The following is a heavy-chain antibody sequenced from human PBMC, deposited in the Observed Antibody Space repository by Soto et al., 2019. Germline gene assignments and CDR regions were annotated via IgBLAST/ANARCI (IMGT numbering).Heavy chain of an antibody. CDR3: ARDEGHGDYFLD. CDR2: IYYSGST. D-gene: IGHD4-17*01. Sequence: SETLSLTCTVSGGSISSGDYYWSWIRQPPGKGLEWIGYIYYSGSTYYNPSLKSRVTISVDTSKNQFSLKLSSVTAADTAVYYCARDEGHGDYFLDWGQGTLVTVSS. CDR1: GGSISSGDYY. V-gene: IGHV4-30-4*01. J-gene: IGHJ4*02.